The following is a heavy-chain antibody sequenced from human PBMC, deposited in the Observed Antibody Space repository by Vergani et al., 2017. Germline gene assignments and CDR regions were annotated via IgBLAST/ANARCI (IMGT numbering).Heavy chain of an antibody. D-gene: IGHD6-19*01. J-gene: IGHJ5*02. V-gene: IGHV4-39*01. CDR2: IYYSGST. Sequence: QLQLQESGPGLVKPSATLSLTCSVSGASIRSSNYYWGWIRQPPGKGLEWIASIYYSGSTYYNPSLKSRFTISVDTSKNQFSLKLSSVTAADTAVYFCARHSTVEWLVKLVCIDPWGQEILVTVSS. CDR3: ARHSTVEWLVKLVCIDP. CDR1: GASIRSSNYY.